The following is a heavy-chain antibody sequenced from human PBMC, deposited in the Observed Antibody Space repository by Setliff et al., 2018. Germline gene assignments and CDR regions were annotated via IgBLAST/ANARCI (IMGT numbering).Heavy chain of an antibody. CDR3: ARYTPKLPELGIYGWFDY. V-gene: IGHV4-38-2*01. Sequence: PSETLSLTCAVSGSAISSGHYWGWIRQPPGKGGLEWIGSFRPSGRTYYNPSLKSRVTISVDTSKNHFSLKLTSVTAADTAAYYCARYTPKLPELGIYGWFDYWGQGTPVTVS. D-gene: IGHD7-27*01. CDR2: FRPSGRT. CDR1: GSAISSGHY. J-gene: IGHJ4*02.